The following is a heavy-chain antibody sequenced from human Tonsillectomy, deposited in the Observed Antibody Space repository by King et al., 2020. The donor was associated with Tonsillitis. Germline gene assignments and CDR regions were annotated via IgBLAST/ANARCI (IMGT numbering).Heavy chain of an antibody. CDR2: IKQDGSEK. V-gene: IGHV3-7*01. J-gene: IGHJ3*02. CDR1: GFTFSSYW. D-gene: IGHD2-21*02. Sequence: EVQLVESGGGLVQPGGSLRLSCAASGFTFSSYWMSWVRQAPGKGLEWVANIKQDGSEKYYVDSVKGRFTISRDNAKNSLYLQMNSLRAEDTAVYYCASIAYCGGDCYYDAFDIWGQGTMFTVSS. CDR3: ASIAYCGGDCYYDAFDI.